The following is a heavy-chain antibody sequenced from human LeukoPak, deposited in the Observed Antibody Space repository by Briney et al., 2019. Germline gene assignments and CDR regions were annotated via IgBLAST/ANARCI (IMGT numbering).Heavy chain of an antibody. CDR2: IKEDGSEK. J-gene: IGHJ6*02. Sequence: GGSLRLSFAASGFPFSIYWMSWVRPAPGKGLEWVANIKEDGSEKYYVDSVKGRFTISRDNAKNSLYLQMNSLRAEDTAVYYCARSPDGYIAAAGTEYYYYGMDVWGQGTTVTVSS. CDR1: GFPFSIYW. CDR3: ARSPDGYIAAAGTEYYYYGMDV. V-gene: IGHV3-7*01. D-gene: IGHD6-13*01.